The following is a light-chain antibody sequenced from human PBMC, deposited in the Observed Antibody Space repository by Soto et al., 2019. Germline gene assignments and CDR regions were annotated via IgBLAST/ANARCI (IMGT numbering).Light chain of an antibody. Sequence: EVLVTQSPAILSLSPGERATLSCRTSQTVSSNLVGYQQKPGQAPRLLIYGASTRATGTPGRFSGSGSGTEFTLTISSLQSEDFAIYYCQQYNNWPPYTFGQGTRLEIK. CDR2: GAS. CDR3: QQYNNWPPYT. J-gene: IGKJ5*01. V-gene: IGKV3-15*01. CDR1: QTVSSN.